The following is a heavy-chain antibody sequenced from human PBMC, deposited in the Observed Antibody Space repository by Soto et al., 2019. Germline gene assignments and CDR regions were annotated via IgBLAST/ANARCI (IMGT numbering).Heavy chain of an antibody. Sequence: PGGSLRLSCAASGFTFSIYWMSWVRQAPGKGLEWVANIKQDGSEKYYVDSVKGRFTISRDNAKNSLYLQMNSLRAEDTAVYYCARDSGDDFWSGSFYYYYMDVWGKGTTVTVSS. V-gene: IGHV3-7*01. CDR3: ARDSGDDFWSGSFYYYYMDV. CDR2: IKQDGSEK. J-gene: IGHJ6*03. D-gene: IGHD3-3*01. CDR1: GFTFSIYW.